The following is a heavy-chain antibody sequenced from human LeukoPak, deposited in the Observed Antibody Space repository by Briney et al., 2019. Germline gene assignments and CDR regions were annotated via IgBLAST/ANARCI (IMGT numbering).Heavy chain of an antibody. CDR2: INSGGSST. CDR3: ARAFDSSSSIDY. Sequence: GGSLRLSCAASGFTFSSYWMHWVRQAPGKGLVWVSRINSGGSSTFYADSVKGRFTISRDNAKNTLYLQMNSLRVEDTAVYYCARAFDSSSSIDYWGQGTLVTVSS. CDR1: GFTFSSYW. J-gene: IGHJ4*02. D-gene: IGHD6-6*01. V-gene: IGHV3-74*01.